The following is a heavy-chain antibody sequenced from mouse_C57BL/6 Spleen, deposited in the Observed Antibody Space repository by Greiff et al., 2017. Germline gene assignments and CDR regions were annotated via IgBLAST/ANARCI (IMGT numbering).Heavy chain of an antibody. CDR1: GYTFTSYW. V-gene: IGHV1-55*01. J-gene: IGHJ3*01. D-gene: IGHD2-1*01. CDR3: ALYGNWRAWFAY. Sequence: QVQLQQSGAELVKPGASVKMSCKASGYTFTSYWITWVKQRPGQGLEWIGDIYPGSGSTNYNEKFKSKATLTVDTSSSTAYMQLSSLTSEDSAVYYCALYGNWRAWFAYWGQGTLVTVSA. CDR2: IYPGSGST.